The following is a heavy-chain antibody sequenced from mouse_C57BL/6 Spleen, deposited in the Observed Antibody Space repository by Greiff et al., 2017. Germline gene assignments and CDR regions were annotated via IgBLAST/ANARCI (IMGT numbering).Heavy chain of an antibody. Sequence: EVKLQESGPELVKPGASVKIPCKASGYTFTDYNMDWVKQSHGKSLEWIGDINPNNGGTIYNQKFKGKATLTVDKSSSTAYMELRSLTSEDTAVYYCARRYGSSYKGGYFDYWGQGTTLTVSS. CDR1: GYTFTDYN. D-gene: IGHD1-1*01. V-gene: IGHV1-18*01. CDR3: ARRYGSSYKGGYFDY. J-gene: IGHJ2*01. CDR2: INPNNGGT.